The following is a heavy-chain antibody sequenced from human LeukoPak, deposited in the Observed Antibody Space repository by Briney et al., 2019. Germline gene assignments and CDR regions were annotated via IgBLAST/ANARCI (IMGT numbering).Heavy chain of an antibody. CDR3: AKDAGLYYYYYTDV. V-gene: IGHV3-43*01. J-gene: IGHJ6*03. D-gene: IGHD6-13*01. CDR2: ISWDGGST. Sequence: GGSLRLSCAASGFTFDEYNMPWVRQAPGKGLEWVSLISWDGGSTYYADSVKGRFTVSRDNSKNSLYLQMNSLRTEDTALYYCAKDAGLYYYYYTDVWGKGTTVTISS. CDR1: GFTFDEYN.